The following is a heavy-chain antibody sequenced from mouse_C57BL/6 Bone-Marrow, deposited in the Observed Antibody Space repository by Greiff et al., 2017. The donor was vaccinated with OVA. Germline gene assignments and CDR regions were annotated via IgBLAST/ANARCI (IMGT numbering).Heavy chain of an antibody. Sequence: QVQLQQSGAELVKPGASVKLSCKASGYTFTSYWMHWVKQRPGQGLEWIGMIHPNSGSTNYNEKFKSKATLTVDKSSSTAYMQLSSLTSEDSAVYYCAKQGDGYYDDYAMDYWGQGTSVTVSS. CDR1: GYTFTSYW. CDR3: AKQGDGYYDDYAMDY. D-gene: IGHD2-3*01. J-gene: IGHJ4*01. CDR2: IHPNSGST. V-gene: IGHV1-64*01.